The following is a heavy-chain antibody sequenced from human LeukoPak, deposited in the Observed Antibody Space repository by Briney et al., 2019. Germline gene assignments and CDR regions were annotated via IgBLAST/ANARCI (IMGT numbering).Heavy chain of an antibody. CDR3: ARSGDILTGSDAFDI. Sequence: SVKVSCKASGGTFSSYAISGVRQAPGQGLEWMGRIIPILGIANYAQKFQGRVTITADKSTSTAYMELSSLRSDDTAVYYCARSGDILTGSDAFDIWGQGTMVTVSS. D-gene: IGHD3-9*01. V-gene: IGHV1-69*04. CDR1: GGTFSSYA. J-gene: IGHJ3*02. CDR2: IIPILGIA.